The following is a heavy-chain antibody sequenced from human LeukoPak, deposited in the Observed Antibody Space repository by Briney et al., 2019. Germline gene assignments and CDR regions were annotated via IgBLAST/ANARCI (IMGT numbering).Heavy chain of an antibody. CDR1: GFTFSSYW. CDR2: IKQDGSDK. D-gene: IGHD1-1*01. J-gene: IGHJ3*02. CDR3: ASHPNLENDAFDI. V-gene: IGHV3-7*03. Sequence: GGSLRLSCAASGFTFSSYWMSWVRQAPGKGLEWVANIKQDGSDKYYVDSVKGRFTISRDNAKNSLYLQMNSLRAEDTAVYYCASHPNLENDAFDIWGQGTMVTVSS.